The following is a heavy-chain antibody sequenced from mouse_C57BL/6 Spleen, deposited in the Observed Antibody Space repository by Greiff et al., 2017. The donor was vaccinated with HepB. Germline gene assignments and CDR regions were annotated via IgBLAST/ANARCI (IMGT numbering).Heavy chain of an antibody. V-gene: IGHV5-17*01. CDR1: GFTFSDYG. D-gene: IGHD1-1*01. Sequence: DVQLVESGGGLVKPGGSLKLSCAASGFTFSDYGMHWVRQAPEKGLEWVAYISSGSSTLYYADTVKGRFTISRDNAKNTLFLQMTSLRSEDTAMYYCARGPLYYYGPLYFDVWGTGTTVTVSS. CDR2: ISSGSSTL. J-gene: IGHJ1*03. CDR3: ARGPLYYYGPLYFDV.